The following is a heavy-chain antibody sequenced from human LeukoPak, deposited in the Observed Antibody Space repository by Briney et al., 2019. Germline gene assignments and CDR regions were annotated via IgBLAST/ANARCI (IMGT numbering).Heavy chain of an antibody. D-gene: IGHD6-6*01. CDR3: ARASRLGIAALYYMDV. CDR1: GGSISSYY. Sequence: SETLSLTCTVSGGSISSYYWSWIRQPPGKGLEWIGYIYYSGSTNYNPSLKSRVTISVDTSKNHFSLKLSSVTAADTAVYYCARASRLGIAALYYMDVWGKGTTVTVSS. J-gene: IGHJ6*03. V-gene: IGHV4-59*01. CDR2: IYYSGST.